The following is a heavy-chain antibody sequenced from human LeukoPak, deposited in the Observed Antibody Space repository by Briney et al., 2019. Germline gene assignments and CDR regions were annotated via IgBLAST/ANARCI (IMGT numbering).Heavy chain of an antibody. CDR3: AREVRPWYSSSSHFDY. J-gene: IGHJ4*02. CDR1: GFTFTTYG. Sequence: ASVKVSCKASGFTFTTYGISWVRQAPGQGLEWMGWISTYNGNTNTDYAQKLQGRVTITADESTSTAYMELSSLRSEDTAVYYCAREVRPWYSSSSHFDYWGQGTLVTVSS. D-gene: IGHD6-6*01. CDR2: ISTYNGNT. V-gene: IGHV1-18*01.